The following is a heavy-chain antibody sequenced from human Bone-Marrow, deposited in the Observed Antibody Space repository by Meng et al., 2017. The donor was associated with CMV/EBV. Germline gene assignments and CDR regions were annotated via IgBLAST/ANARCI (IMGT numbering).Heavy chain of an antibody. CDR2: INHSGST. CDR3: ARRGMRWAYYFDY. Sequence: SETLSLTCAVYGGSFSGYYWSWIRQPPGKGLEWIGEINHSGSTNYNPSLKSRVTISVDTSKNQFSLKLSSVTAADTAVYYCARRGMRWAYYFDYWVQGTLVTVSS. J-gene: IGHJ4*02. V-gene: IGHV4-34*01. CDR1: GGSFSGYY. D-gene: IGHD2-8*01.